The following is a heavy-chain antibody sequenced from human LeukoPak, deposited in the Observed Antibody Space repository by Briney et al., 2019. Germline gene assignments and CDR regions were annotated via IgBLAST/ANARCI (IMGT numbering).Heavy chain of an antibody. V-gene: IGHV3-23*01. Sequence: PGGSLRLSCAASGFTFSSYAMSWVRQAPGKGLEWVSTISGSGGSTFYADSVKGWFTFSRDNSKNTLYLQMNSLRAEDTAVYYCAGGTGLPPANYFYYGMDVWGQGTTVTVSS. CDR2: ISGSGGST. J-gene: IGHJ6*02. CDR1: GFTFSSYA. CDR3: AGGTGLPPANYFYYGMDV. D-gene: IGHD3/OR15-3a*01.